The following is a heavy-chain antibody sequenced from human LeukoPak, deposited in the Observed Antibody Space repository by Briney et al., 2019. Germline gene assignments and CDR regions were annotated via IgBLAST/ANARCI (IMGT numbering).Heavy chain of an antibody. CDR2: INSDGSNT. D-gene: IGHD3-16*01. J-gene: IGHJ3*02. CDR1: GFTFSSYW. V-gene: IGHV3-74*01. CDR3: AREFMIKAFDI. Sequence: PGGSLRLSCAASGFTFSSYWMHWVRQAPGKGLVWVSRINSDGSNTSYADSVKGRFTISRDNAKNTLYLQMNSLRAEDTAVYYCAREFMIKAFDIWGQGTMVTVSS.